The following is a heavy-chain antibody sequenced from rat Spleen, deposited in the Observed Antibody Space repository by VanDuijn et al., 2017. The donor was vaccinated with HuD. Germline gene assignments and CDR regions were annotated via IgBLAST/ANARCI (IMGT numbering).Heavy chain of an antibody. CDR2: ISSDGSST. V-gene: IGHV5-7*01. Sequence: QPGRSLKLSCAASGFTFSDYNMAWVRQAPKKGLEWVATISSDGSSTYYRDSVKGRFTISRDNAESTLYLQMDSLRSEDTATYYCARHGYGGYSGSFAYWGQGVMVTVSS. J-gene: IGHJ2*01. CDR3: ARHGYGGYSGSFAY. CDR1: GFTFSDYN. D-gene: IGHD1-11*01.